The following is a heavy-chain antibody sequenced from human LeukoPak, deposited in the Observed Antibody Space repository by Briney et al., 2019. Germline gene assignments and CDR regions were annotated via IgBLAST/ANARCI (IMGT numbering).Heavy chain of an antibody. CDR2: IIPIFGTA. V-gene: IGHV1-69*06. Sequence: ASVKVSCKASGYTFTGYYMHWVRQAPGQGLEWMGGIIPIFGTANYAQKFQGRVTITADKSTSTAYMELSSLRSEDTAVYYCARSPGGVAMPMRETENRGFDYWGQGTLVTVSS. D-gene: IGHD2-2*01. CDR3: ARSPGGVAMPMRETENRGFDY. CDR1: GYTFTGYY. J-gene: IGHJ4*02.